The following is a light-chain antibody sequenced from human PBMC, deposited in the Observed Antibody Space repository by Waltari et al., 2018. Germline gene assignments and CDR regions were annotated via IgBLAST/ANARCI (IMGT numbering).Light chain of an antibody. CDR1: QSHFYASANQDQSKND. J-gene: IGKJ1*01. Sequence: DIVLTQSPDSLTVSLGETATIHCKSSQSHFYASANQDQSKNDLAWYQQKPGQPPRLLIYWASTRESGVPERFSGSGSDTDFTLTISSLQAEDVAVYYCQQFYSLPTFGQGTKVEI. CDR3: QQFYSLPT. CDR2: WAS. V-gene: IGKV4-1*01.